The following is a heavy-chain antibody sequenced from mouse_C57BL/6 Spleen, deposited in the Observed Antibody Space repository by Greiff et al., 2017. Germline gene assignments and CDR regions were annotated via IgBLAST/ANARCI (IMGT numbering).Heavy chain of an antibody. CDR2: ISDGGSYT. CDR3: ARDGVGRYYFDD. Sequence: DVHLVESGGGLVKPGGSLKLSCAASGFTFSSYAMSWVRQTPEKRLEWVATISDGGSYTYYPDHVKGRFTISSDNAKNNLYLQMSHLKSEDTAMYYGARDGVGRYYFDDWGQGTTLTVSS. D-gene: IGHD1-1*02. V-gene: IGHV5-4*01. CDR1: GFTFSSYA. J-gene: IGHJ2*01.